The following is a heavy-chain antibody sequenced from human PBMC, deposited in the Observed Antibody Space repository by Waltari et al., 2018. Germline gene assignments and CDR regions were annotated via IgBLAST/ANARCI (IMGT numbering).Heavy chain of an antibody. CDR2: IIPILGIA. CDR1: GGTFSSYT. J-gene: IGHJ4*02. Sequence: QVQLVQSGAEVKKPGSSVKVSCKASGGTFSSYTISWVRQAPGQGLEWMGRIIPILGIANSAQKFQGRVTITADKSTSTAYMELSSLRSEDTAVYYCASVPRIAVAGPFDYWGQGTLVTVSS. CDR3: ASVPRIAVAGPFDY. V-gene: IGHV1-69*02. D-gene: IGHD6-19*01.